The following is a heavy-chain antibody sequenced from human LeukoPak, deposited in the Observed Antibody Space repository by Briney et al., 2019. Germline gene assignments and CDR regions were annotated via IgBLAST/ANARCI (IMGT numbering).Heavy chain of an antibody. Sequence: GGSLRLSCVVSEFTFSHYWMHWVRQAPGKGLEWVAVISYDGSNKYYADSVKGRFTISRDNSKNTLYLQMNSLRAEDTAVYYCAKEGAHNKNDYWGQGTLVTVSS. D-gene: IGHD1-1*01. CDR2: ISYDGSNK. V-gene: IGHV3-30*18. CDR3: AKEGAHNKNDY. CDR1: EFTFSHYW. J-gene: IGHJ4*02.